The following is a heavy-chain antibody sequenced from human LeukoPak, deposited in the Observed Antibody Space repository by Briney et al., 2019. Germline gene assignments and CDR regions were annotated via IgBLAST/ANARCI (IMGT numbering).Heavy chain of an antibody. CDR2: IYHSGST. CDR1: GGSISSGGYS. Sequence: PSETLSLTCAVSGGSISSGGYSWSWIRQPPGKGLEWIGYIYHSGSTYYNPSLKSRVTISVDTSKNQFSLKLSSVTAADTAVYYCARHWSLYGDYTIDYWGQGTLVTVSS. CDR3: ARHWSLYGDYTIDY. D-gene: IGHD4-17*01. J-gene: IGHJ4*02. V-gene: IGHV4-30-2*03.